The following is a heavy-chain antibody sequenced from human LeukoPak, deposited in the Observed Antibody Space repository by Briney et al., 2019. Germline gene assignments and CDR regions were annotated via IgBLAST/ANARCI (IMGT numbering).Heavy chain of an antibody. D-gene: IGHD6-25*01. CDR1: GGSFSGYY. V-gene: IGHV4-59*12. CDR2: IYYSGST. CDR3: ARGSHSSGGAFDI. Sequence: SETLSLTCAVYGGSFSGYYWSWIRQPPGKGLEWIGYIYYSGSTNYNPSLKSRVTMSVDTSKNQFSLKLSSVTAADTAVYYCARGSHSSGGAFDIWGQGTMVTVSS. J-gene: IGHJ3*02.